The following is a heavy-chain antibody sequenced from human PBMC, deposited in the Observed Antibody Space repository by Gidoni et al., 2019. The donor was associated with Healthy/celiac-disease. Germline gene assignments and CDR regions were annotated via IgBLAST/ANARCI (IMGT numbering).Heavy chain of an antibody. J-gene: IGHJ3*02. V-gene: IGHV3-30*18. CDR3: AKGHQWELHTRWGAFDI. Sequence: QVQLVESGGGVVQPGRSLRLSCAASGFTFSSYGMHWVRQAPGKGLEWVAVISYDGSNKYYADSVKGRFTISRDNSKNTLYLQMNSLRAEDTAVYYCAKGHQWELHTRWGAFDIWGQGTMVTVSS. D-gene: IGHD1-26*01. CDR2: ISYDGSNK. CDR1: GFTFSSYG.